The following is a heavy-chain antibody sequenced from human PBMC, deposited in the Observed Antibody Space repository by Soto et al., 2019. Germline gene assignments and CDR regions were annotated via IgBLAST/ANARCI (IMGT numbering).Heavy chain of an antibody. CDR3: ARVGIGYYYMDV. J-gene: IGHJ6*03. CDR2: IYYSGST. V-gene: IGHV4-31*03. CDR1: GGSISSGGYY. Sequence: PSETLSLTCTVSGGSISSGGYYWSWIPQHPGKGLEWIGYIYYSGSTYYNPSLKSRVTISVDTSKNQFSLKLSSVTAADTAVYYCARVGIGYYYMDVWGKGTTVTVS.